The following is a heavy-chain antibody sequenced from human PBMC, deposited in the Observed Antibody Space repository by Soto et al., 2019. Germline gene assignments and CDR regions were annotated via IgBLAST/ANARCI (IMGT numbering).Heavy chain of an antibody. J-gene: IGHJ6*02. CDR1: GYTFTGYY. D-gene: IGHD3-3*01. CDR2: INPNSGGT. V-gene: IGHV1-2*04. Sequence: ASVKVSCTASGYTFTGYYMHWVRQAPGQGLEWMGWINPNSGGTNYAQKFQGWVTMTRDTSISTAYMELSRLRSDDTAVYYCARTRGISGLEWLLPHYYYGMDVWGQGTTVTVSS. CDR3: ARTRGISGLEWLLPHYYYGMDV.